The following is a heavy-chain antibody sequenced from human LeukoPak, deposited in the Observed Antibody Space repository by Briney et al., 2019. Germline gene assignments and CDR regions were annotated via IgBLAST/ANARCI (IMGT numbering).Heavy chain of an antibody. V-gene: IGHV3-11*04. J-gene: IGHJ3*02. CDR2: ISSSGSTI. CDR3: ARTYDSSGSDAFDI. Sequence: AGGSLRLSCQASGFTFYMYAMSWIRQAPGKGLEWVSYISSSGSTIYYADSVKGRFTISRDNAKNSLYLQMNSLRAEDTAVYYCARTYDSSGSDAFDIWGQGTMVTVSS. D-gene: IGHD3-22*01. CDR1: GFTFYMYA.